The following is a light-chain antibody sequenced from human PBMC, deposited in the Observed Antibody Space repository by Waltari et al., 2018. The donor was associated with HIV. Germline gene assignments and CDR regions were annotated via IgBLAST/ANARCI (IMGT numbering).Light chain of an antibody. Sequence: QSILTQPPSVSAAPGQRVTISCSGSSSHIGNPYVSWYQHFPGTAPKLLIYDKNKRPSGIPDRFSGSKSGTSATLGITGLQTGDEADYYCGTWDSRLSAFVLGTGTSVTVL. CDR1: SSHIGNPY. V-gene: IGLV1-51*01. J-gene: IGLJ1*01. CDR3: GTWDSRLSAFV. CDR2: DKN.